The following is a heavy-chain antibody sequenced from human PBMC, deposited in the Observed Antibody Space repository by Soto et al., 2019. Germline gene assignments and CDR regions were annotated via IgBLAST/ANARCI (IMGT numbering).Heavy chain of an antibody. V-gene: IGHV4-59*01. D-gene: IGHD1-1*01. Sequence: PSETLSLTCTVSGGSISSYYWSWIRQPPGKGLEWIGYIYYSGSTNYNPSLKSRVTISVDTSKNQFSLKLSSVTAADTAVYYCARDEAGTDYFDYWGQGTLVTVSS. CDR2: IYYSGST. CDR3: ARDEAGTDYFDY. J-gene: IGHJ4*02. CDR1: GGSISSYY.